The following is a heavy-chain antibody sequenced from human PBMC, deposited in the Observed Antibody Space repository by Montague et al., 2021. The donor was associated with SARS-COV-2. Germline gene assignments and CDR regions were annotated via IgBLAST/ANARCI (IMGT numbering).Heavy chain of an antibody. D-gene: IGHD2-21*01. CDR1: GGSINNYY. Sequence: SETLSLTCSVSGGSINNYYWGWVRQSPGKGLEWIGYIYYSGSVTTRYXXXVESRVSISVDTSENQFSLKLTSVTAADTAVYYCARRGGGEVFARFMYWYFDVWSRGSLVTVSS. CDR2: IYYSGSVTT. V-gene: IGHV4-59*13. CDR3: ARRGGGEVFARFMYWYFDV. J-gene: IGHJ2*01.